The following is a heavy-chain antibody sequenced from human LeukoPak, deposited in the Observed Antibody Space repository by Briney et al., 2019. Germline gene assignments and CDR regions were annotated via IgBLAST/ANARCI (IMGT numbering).Heavy chain of an antibody. CDR2: IIPIFGTA. Sequence: SVTVSCKASGGTFSSYAISWVRQAPGQGLEWMGGIIPIFGTANYAQKFQGRVTITADESTSTAYMELSSLRSEDTAVYYCARKSRGGPGGYYYGMDVWGQGTTVTVSS. V-gene: IGHV1-69*13. J-gene: IGHJ6*02. CDR1: GGTFSSYA. CDR3: ARKSRGGPGGYYYGMDV. D-gene: IGHD3-10*01.